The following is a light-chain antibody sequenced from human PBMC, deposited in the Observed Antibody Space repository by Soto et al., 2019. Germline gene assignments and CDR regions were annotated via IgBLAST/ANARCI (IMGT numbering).Light chain of an antibody. CDR1: QDIINY. Sequence: DIQMTQSPSAMSASIGDRVTITCRASQDIINYVAWFQQKPGKVHKGLIYAAYNLQSGVQSRFSGSGSGTEFTLTIRSLQPEDFATYYCRQHRTYPITFGHGTRLEIK. CDR2: AAY. CDR3: RQHRTYPIT. V-gene: IGKV1-17*03. J-gene: IGKJ5*01.